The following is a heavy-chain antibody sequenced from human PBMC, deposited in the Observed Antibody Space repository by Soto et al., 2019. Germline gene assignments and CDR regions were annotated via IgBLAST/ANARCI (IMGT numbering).Heavy chain of an antibody. D-gene: IGHD3-22*01. CDR3: ARVEIVDSSGHYHGFIDY. J-gene: IGHJ4*02. CDR1: GGSFSGYD. CDR2: INHSGST. Sequence: SETLSLTCAVYGGSFSGYDWSWIRQPPWKGLEWIGEINHSGSTNYNPSLKSRVTISVDTSKNHFSLKLSSVTAADTAVYYCARVEIVDSSGHYHGFIDYWGQGILVPVSP. V-gene: IGHV4-34*01.